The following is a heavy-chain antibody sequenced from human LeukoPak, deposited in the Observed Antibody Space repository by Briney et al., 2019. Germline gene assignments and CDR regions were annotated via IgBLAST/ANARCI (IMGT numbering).Heavy chain of an antibody. D-gene: IGHD6-19*01. J-gene: IGHJ4*02. CDR2: INPNNGDT. CDR1: GYSFTSYY. CDR3: AKEGSSGWVPNY. V-gene: IGHV1-2*02. Sequence: ASVKVSCKASGYSFTSYYMHWVRQAPGQGLEWMGWINPNNGDTNFAQKFQGRVTMTRDTSISTVYMELSRLRSDDTAVYYCAKEGSSGWVPNYWGQGTLVTVSS.